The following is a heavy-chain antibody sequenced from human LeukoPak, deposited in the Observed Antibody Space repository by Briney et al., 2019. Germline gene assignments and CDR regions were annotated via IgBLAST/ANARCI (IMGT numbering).Heavy chain of an antibody. Sequence: GGSLRLSCAASGFIFSSYAMHWVRQAPGRGLEWVAVISYDGSNKYYADSVKGRFTISRDDSKKTLYLQMNSLRAEDTAVYYCAREGQPYNWFDPWGQGTLVTVSS. J-gene: IGHJ5*02. V-gene: IGHV3-30*01. D-gene: IGHD6-13*01. CDR2: ISYDGSNK. CDR3: AREGQPYNWFDP. CDR1: GFIFSSYA.